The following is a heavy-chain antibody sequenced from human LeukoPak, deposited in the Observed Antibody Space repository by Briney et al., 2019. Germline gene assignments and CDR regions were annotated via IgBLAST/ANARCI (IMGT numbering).Heavy chain of an antibody. V-gene: IGHV3-64*01. CDR3: ARDSPQDSSAYYYYYYMDV. Sequence: GGSLRLSCAASGFTFSSYAMHWVRQAPGKGLEYVSAISSNGGSTYYANSVKGRFTISRDNSKNTLYFQMGSLRAEDMAVYYCARDSPQDSSAYYYYYYMDVWGKGTTVTVSS. CDR2: ISSNGGST. J-gene: IGHJ6*03. D-gene: IGHD3-22*01. CDR1: GFTFSSYA.